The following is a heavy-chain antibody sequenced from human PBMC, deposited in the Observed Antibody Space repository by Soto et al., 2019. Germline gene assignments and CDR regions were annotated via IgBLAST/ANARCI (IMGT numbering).Heavy chain of an antibody. V-gene: IGHV4-4*02. CDR3: ARAAMGGSSWPFDY. J-gene: IGHJ4*02. CDR2: IYQCGIT. D-gene: IGHD6-13*01. CDR1: GGSISSSNW. Sequence: QVQLQESGPGLVKPSGTLSLTCAVSGGSISSSNWWGWVRQPPGKGLEWMGEIYQCGITNYNPSLKSRVTISVDKSKNQFSLKLSSVTAADTAVYYCARAAMGGSSWPFDYWGQGTLVTVSS.